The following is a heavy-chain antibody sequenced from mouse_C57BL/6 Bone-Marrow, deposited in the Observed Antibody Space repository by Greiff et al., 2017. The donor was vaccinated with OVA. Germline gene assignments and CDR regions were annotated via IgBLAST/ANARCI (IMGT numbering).Heavy chain of an antibody. J-gene: IGHJ2*01. Sequence: DVHLVESGPGLAKPSQTLSLTCSVTGYSITSDYWNWIRKFPGNKLEYMGYISYSGSTYYNQSLKSRISITRDTSKNQYNLQLNSVTTDDTATYYCARYHPGGGVFDYWGQGTTLTVSS. V-gene: IGHV3-8*01. CDR3: ARYHPGGGVFDY. CDR2: ISYSGST. D-gene: IGHD4-1*01. CDR1: GYSITSDY.